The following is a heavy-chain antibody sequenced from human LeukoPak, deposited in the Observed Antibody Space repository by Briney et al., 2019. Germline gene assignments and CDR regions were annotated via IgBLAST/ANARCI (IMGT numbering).Heavy chain of an antibody. J-gene: IGHJ4*02. D-gene: IGHD4-17*01. V-gene: IGHV4-59*01. CDR3: ARYGDYVSSHLDY. CDR2: VYNSGST. CDR1: GGSISSYY. Sequence: SETLSLTCSVSGGSISSYYWSWIRQPPGRGLEWIGYVYNSGSTNYNPSLKSRVTISVDTSKNQFSLKLSSVTAADTAVYYCARYGDYVSSHLDYWGQGTLVTVSS.